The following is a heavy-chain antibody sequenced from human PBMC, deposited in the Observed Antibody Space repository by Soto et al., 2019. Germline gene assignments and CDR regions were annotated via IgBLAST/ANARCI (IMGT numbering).Heavy chain of an antibody. CDR1: GGSVNTASHY. J-gene: IGHJ4*02. V-gene: IGHV4-61*01. CDR3: ARGIRGRGGYDHVDY. D-gene: IGHD5-12*01. CDR2: VYYIGYATH. Sequence: QVQLQESGPGLVKPSETLSVTCTVSGGSVNTASHYWSWIRLSPGKGLEWIAYVYYIGYATHNYNPSLKSRVKLSVDTSKNQISLSLTSVTAADTAVYYCARGIRGRGGYDHVDYWGPGTAVIVSS.